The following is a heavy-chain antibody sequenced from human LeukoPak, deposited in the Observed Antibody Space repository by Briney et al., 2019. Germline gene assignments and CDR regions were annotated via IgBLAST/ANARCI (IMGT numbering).Heavy chain of an antibody. J-gene: IGHJ4*02. D-gene: IGHD4-17*01. V-gene: IGHV4-34*01. CDR2: INHSGSI. CDR3: ARGTMTTVTYYFDY. CDR1: GGSFSGYY. Sequence: SETLSLTCAVYGGSFSGYYWSWIRQPPGKGLEWIGEINHSGSINYNPSLKSRVTISVDTSKSQFSLKLSSVTAADTAVYYCARGTMTTVTYYFDYWGQGTLVTVSS.